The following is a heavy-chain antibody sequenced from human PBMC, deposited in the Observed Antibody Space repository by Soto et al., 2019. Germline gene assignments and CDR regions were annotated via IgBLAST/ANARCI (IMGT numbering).Heavy chain of an antibody. D-gene: IGHD6-19*01. J-gene: IGHJ4*02. Sequence: GGFLRLSCAASGFTFTNYAMSWVRQAPGEGLEWVSTISGSGGNTHYADSVKGRFSISRDNSKNTLYIQMNSLRAEDTAVYYCAKDYGSSRYFFDYWGQGALVTVSS. V-gene: IGHV3-23*01. CDR3: AKDYGSSRYFFDY. CDR1: GFTFTNYA. CDR2: ISGSGGNT.